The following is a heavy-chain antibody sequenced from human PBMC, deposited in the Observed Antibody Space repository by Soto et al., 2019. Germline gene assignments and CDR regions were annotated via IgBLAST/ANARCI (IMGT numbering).Heavy chain of an antibody. D-gene: IGHD5-18*01. CDR2: ISYDGSNK. J-gene: IGHJ4*02. Sequence: PGGSLRLSCAGSGFTFSSYAMHWVRQAPGKGLEWVAVISYDGSNKYYADSVKGRFTISRDNSKNTLYLQMNSLRAEDTAVYYCARNPKSPGYSYGYYFDYWGQGTLVTVSS. CDR3: ARNPKSPGYSYGYYFDY. V-gene: IGHV3-30-3*01. CDR1: GFTFSSYA.